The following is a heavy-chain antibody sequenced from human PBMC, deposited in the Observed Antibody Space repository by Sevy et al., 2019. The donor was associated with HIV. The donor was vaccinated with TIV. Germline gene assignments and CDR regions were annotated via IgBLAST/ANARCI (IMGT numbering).Heavy chain of an antibody. V-gene: IGHV3-48*02. D-gene: IGHD3-22*01. CDR2: INSDSDTM. J-gene: IGHJ4*02. Sequence: GGSLRLSCAASGFPFNYYAMNWVRQAPGKGLEWILYINSDSDTMYYGDSVKGRFTISRDNAKNSLYLQMNSLRDEDTAVYYCARERGTYYDTSGYPYLLEAGFDYWGQRTLVTVSS. CDR3: ARERGTYYDTSGYPYLLEAGFDY. CDR1: GFPFNYYA.